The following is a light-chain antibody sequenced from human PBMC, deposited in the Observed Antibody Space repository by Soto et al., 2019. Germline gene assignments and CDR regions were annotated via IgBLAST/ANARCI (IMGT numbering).Light chain of an antibody. J-gene: IGKJ1*01. Sequence: DLQMTQSPSTLSASVGDRVTITCRASQNISNSLAWYHQKPGTAPKLLIYDASNLERGVPSRFSGSGSGTEFTLTISSLQPDDFATYYCQQYGGFSRTFGQGTKVDIK. CDR1: QNISNS. CDR2: DAS. V-gene: IGKV1-5*01. CDR3: QQYGGFSRT.